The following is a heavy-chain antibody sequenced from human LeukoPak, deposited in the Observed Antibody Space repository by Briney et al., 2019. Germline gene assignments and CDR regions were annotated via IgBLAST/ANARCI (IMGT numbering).Heavy chain of an antibody. CDR2: VSGADGTT. J-gene: IGHJ5*02. D-gene: IGHD3-9*01. V-gene: IGHV3-23*01. CDR1: GFTFSAYG. Sequence: PGGSLRLSYAASGFTFSAYGMSWVRQSPRKGLEWVSGVSGADGTTYYADSVKGRFTISRDNSKSILYLQMNNLRAEDTAVYYCAKDPTYYDILTGYSNWFDPWGQGTLVTVSS. CDR3: AKDPTYYDILTGYSNWFDP.